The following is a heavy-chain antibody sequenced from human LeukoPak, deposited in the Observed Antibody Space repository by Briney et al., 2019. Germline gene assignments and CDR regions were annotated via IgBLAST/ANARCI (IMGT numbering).Heavy chain of an antibody. CDR2: IYYSGST. D-gene: IGHD2/OR15-2a*01. Sequence: SETLSLTCSVSGASISGYYWSWIRQPPGEGLEWFGHIYYSGSTTYNPSLKSRVTISVDPSKNQFSLRLSSVTAADTAVYYCARCLSRCNNGFDIWGQGIMVTVSS. J-gene: IGHJ3*02. CDR3: ARCLSRCNNGFDI. V-gene: IGHV4-59*01. CDR1: GASISGYY.